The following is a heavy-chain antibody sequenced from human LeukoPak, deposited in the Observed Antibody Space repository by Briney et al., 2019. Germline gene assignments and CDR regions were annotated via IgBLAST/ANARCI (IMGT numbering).Heavy chain of an antibody. CDR2: ISGSGGST. CDR3: AKDTCSGGSCYSAYDY. Sequence: GGSLRLSCAASGFTFSSYAMSWVRQAPGKGLEWVSAISGSGGSTYYADSVKGRFTISRDNSKNTLYLQMNSLRAEDTAVYYCAKDTCSGGSCYSAYDYWGQGTLVTVSS. D-gene: IGHD2-15*01. V-gene: IGHV3-23*01. J-gene: IGHJ4*02. CDR1: GFTFSSYA.